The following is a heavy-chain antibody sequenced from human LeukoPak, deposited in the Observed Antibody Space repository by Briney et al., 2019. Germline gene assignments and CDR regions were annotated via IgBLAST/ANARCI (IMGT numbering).Heavy chain of an antibody. CDR2: IKDDGTEK. V-gene: IGHV3-7*01. CDR3: TRERLYGASALDY. D-gene: IGHD4-17*01. J-gene: IGHJ4*02. CDR1: GFTFSSYW. Sequence: GGSLRLSCAASGFTFSSYWMTWVRQAPGKGLERVAQIKDDGTEKFYLDSLRGRFTISRDNSKDSPYLHINSLRAEDTAVYYCTRERLYGASALDYWGQGIVVTVSS.